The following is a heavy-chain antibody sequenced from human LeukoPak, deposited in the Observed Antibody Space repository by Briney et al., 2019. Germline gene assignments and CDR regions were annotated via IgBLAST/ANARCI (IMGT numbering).Heavy chain of an antibody. Sequence: ASVKVSCKASGYTFTCYYMHWVRQAPGQGREWMGWINPNSGGTNYAQKFQGRVTMTSDTSISTAYMELSRLRSDDTAVYYCAFSIAAAGFDYWGQGTLVTVSS. CDR2: INPNSGGT. V-gene: IGHV1-2*02. CDR3: AFSIAAAGFDY. J-gene: IGHJ4*02. CDR1: GYTFTCYY. D-gene: IGHD6-13*01.